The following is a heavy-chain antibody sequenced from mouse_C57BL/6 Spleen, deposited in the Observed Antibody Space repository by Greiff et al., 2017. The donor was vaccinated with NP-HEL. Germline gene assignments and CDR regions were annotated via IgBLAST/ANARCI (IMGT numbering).Heavy chain of an antibody. CDR2: IYPRSGNT. V-gene: IGHV1-81*01. J-gene: IGHJ4*01. D-gene: IGHD1-1*01. CDR1: GYTFTSYG. CDR3: ASEGITTVVARGYAMDY. Sequence: QVQLQQSGAELARPGASVKLSCKASGYTFTSYGISWVKQRTGQGLEWIGEIYPRSGNTYYNEKFKGKATLTADKSSSTAYMELRSLTSEDSAVYFCASEGITTVVARGYAMDYWGQGTSVTVSS.